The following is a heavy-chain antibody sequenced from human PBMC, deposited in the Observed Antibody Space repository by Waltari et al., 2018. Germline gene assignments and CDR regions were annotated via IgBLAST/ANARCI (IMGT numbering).Heavy chain of an antibody. J-gene: IGHJ4*02. CDR3: ARGLLRGGNDF. V-gene: IGHV4-38-2*02. D-gene: IGHD2-15*01. CDR1: GLSIRGAYF. Sequence: QVQLQESGPGLVKLSENLSLTCPFSGLSIRGAYFRGWIRQPPGKGLEWLGTIYPTGATDSNPSFTTRVTILVATSTNKFALNLGAVTAADTTVYYGARGLLRGGNDFWGQGTLVIGSS. CDR2: IYPTGAT.